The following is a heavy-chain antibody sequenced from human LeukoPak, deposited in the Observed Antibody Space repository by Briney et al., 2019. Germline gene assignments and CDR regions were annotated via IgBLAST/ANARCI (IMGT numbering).Heavy chain of an antibody. CDR3: AKAYGSSGSYPGDYYYYGMDV. CDR2: ISGSGGST. Sequence: GGSLRLSCAASGFTFSSYAMSWVRQAPGKGLEWVSAISGSGGSTYYADSVKGRFTISRDNSKNTLYLQMNSLRAEDTAVYYCAKAYGSSGSYPGDYYYYGMDVWGQGTTVTVSS. D-gene: IGHD1-26*01. J-gene: IGHJ6*02. V-gene: IGHV3-23*01. CDR1: GFTFSSYA.